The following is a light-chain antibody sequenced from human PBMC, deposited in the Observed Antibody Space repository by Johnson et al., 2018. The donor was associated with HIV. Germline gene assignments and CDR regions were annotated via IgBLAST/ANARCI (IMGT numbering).Light chain of an antibody. CDR3: GTWDNSLSTGV. V-gene: IGLV1-51*01. J-gene: IGLJ1*01. CDR1: SCDIGNNY. CDR2: DNN. Sequence: QSVLTQPPSVSAAPGQKVTISCSGSSCDIGNNYVSCHQQFPGTAPKLLIYDNNKRSSGIPDRISGSKSGTSATLGITGLHTGDEADYDCGTWDNSLSTGVFGTGTQVTVL.